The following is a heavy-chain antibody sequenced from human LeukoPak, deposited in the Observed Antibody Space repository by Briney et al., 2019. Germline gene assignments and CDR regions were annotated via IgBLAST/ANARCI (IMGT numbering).Heavy chain of an antibody. CDR2: IIPIFGTA. J-gene: IGHJ4*02. D-gene: IGHD1-26*01. V-gene: IGHV1-69*13. CDR1: GGTFSSYA. Sequence: SVKVSCKASGGTFSSYAISWVRQAPGQGLEWMGGIIPIFGTANYAQKFQGRVTITADESTSTAYMELSSLRSEDTAVYYCATSSGSPDYYFDYWGQGTLVTASS. CDR3: ATSSGSPDYYFDY.